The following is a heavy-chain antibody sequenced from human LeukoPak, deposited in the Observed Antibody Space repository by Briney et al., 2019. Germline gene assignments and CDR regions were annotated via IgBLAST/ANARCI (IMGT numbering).Heavy chain of an antibody. Sequence: GGSLRPSCAASGFTFSSYEMNWVRQAPGKGLEWVSYISSSGSTIYYADSVKGRFTISRDNAKNSLYLQMNSLRAEDTAVYYCARGGQWLAPQYYFDYWGQGTLVTVSS. V-gene: IGHV3-48*03. CDR3: ARGGQWLAPQYYFDY. D-gene: IGHD6-19*01. CDR1: GFTFSSYE. J-gene: IGHJ4*02. CDR2: ISSSGSTI.